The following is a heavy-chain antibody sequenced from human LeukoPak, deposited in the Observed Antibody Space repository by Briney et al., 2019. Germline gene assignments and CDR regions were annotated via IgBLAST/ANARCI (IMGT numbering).Heavy chain of an antibody. V-gene: IGHV3-23*01. Sequence: GGSLRLSCAASGFTFSSYAMNWVRQAPGKGLEWVACISSGDRTFHPESVRGRFTIPREKSKDTLYLQMNSLRAEDTAVYYCAKDATASPYFHWFDNWGQGTQVIVSS. J-gene: IGHJ4*02. CDR1: GFTFSSYA. CDR3: AKDATASPYFHWFDN. CDR2: ISSGDRT. D-gene: IGHD3-9*01.